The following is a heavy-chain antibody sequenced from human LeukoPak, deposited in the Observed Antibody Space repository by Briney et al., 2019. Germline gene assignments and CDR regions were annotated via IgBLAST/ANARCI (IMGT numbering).Heavy chain of an antibody. Sequence: GGSLRLSCAASGFTFSSYAMHWVRQAPGKGLEWVSYISSSGSTIYYADSVKGRFTISRDNAKNSLYLEMNSLRAEDTAVYYCARGADGVSSNSRGWFDPWGQGTLVTVSS. CDR1: GFTFSSYA. CDR3: ARGADGVSSNSRGWFDP. D-gene: IGHD2-15*01. V-gene: IGHV3-48*04. J-gene: IGHJ5*02. CDR2: ISSSGSTI.